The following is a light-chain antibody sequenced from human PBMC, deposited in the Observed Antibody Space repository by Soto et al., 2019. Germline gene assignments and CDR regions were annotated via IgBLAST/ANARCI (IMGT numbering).Light chain of an antibody. CDR2: DVN. CDR1: SSDVGGYNY. J-gene: IGLJ1*01. CDR3: TSYTSSSTYV. V-gene: IGLV2-14*01. Sequence: QSVLTQPASVSGSPGQSITISCTGTSSDVGGYNYVSWYQQHPGKAPKLMIYDVNNRPSGVSNRFSGSKSGNTASLTISGLQAEDEADYYCTSYTSSSTYVFGTGTKLTAL.